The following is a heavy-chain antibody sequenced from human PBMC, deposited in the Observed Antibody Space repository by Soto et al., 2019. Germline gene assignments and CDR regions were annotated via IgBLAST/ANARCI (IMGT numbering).Heavy chain of an antibody. CDR3: AKSRGYSYGLSPHNWFDP. V-gene: IGHV3-30*18. Sequence: QVQLVESGGGVVQPGRSLRLSCAASGFTFSSYGMHWVRQAPGKGLEWVAVISYDGSNKYYADSVKGRFTISRDNSKNTLYLQMNSLRAEDTAVYYCAKSRGYSYGLSPHNWFDPWGQGTLVTVSS. D-gene: IGHD5-18*01. CDR1: GFTFSSYG. CDR2: ISYDGSNK. J-gene: IGHJ5*02.